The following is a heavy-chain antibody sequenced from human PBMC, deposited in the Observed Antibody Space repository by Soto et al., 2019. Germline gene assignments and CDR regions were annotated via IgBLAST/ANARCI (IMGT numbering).Heavy chain of an antibody. CDR3: ARLHGSGSLWFDP. J-gene: IGHJ5*02. V-gene: IGHV4-34*01. Sequence: SENLSLTCAVYGGSFSGYYWSWIRQPPGKGLEWIGEINHSGSTNYNPSLKSRVTISVDTSKNQFSLKLSSVTAADTAVYYCARLHGSGSLWFDPWGQGTLVTVSS. D-gene: IGHD3-10*01. CDR1: GGSFSGYY. CDR2: INHSGST.